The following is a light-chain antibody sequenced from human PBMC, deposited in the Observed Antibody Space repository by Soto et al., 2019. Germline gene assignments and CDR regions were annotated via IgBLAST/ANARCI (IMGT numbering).Light chain of an antibody. CDR1: VLPKKY. Sequence: SYELTQPPSVSVSPGQTARITCSGDVLPKKYAYWYQQRSGQAPVLVIYEDRKRPSGIPERFSGSSSGTMATLTISGAQLEDEADYYCYSTDTRGNRGVFGGGTKLTVL. V-gene: IGLV3-10*01. J-gene: IGLJ3*02. CDR3: YSTDTRGNRGV. CDR2: EDR.